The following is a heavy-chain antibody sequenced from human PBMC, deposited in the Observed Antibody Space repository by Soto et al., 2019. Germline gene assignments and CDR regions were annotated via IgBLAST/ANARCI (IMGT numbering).Heavy chain of an antibody. CDR2: INPSGDST. CDR3: ARAYSGSYYHGFDP. Sequence: ASVKVSCKASGYTFTNYYMHWVRQAPGQGLEWMGIINPSGDSTTYAQNFQGRLTMTRDTSTSTVYMELSSLSSEDTAMYYCARAYSGSYYHGFDPWGQGTLVTVSS. J-gene: IGHJ5*02. V-gene: IGHV1-46*01. D-gene: IGHD1-26*01. CDR1: GYTFTNYY.